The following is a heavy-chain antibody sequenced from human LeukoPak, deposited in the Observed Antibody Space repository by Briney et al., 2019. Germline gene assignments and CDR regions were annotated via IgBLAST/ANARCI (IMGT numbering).Heavy chain of an antibody. CDR3: ARDRGSGWYYFDY. D-gene: IGHD6-19*01. J-gene: IGHJ4*02. CDR1: GFTVSSNY. V-gene: IGHV3-53*01. Sequence: GGSLRLSCAASGFTVSSNYVSWVRQAPGKGLEWVSVIYSGGSTYYADSVKGRFTISRDNSKNTLYLQMNSLRAEDTAVYYCARDRGSGWYYFDYWGQGTLVTVSS. CDR2: IYSGGST.